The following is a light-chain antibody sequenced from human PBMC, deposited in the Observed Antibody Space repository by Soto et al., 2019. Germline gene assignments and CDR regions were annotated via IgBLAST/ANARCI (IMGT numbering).Light chain of an antibody. CDR1: QGIRND. Sequence: AIQMTQSPSSLSASVGDRVTITCRASQGIRNDLGWYQQKPGKAPKLLIYATSTLQGGVPSRFSGGTSGTDFTLTISSLQPEAFATYDCLQDYSYPLTFGGGTKVEIK. CDR2: ATS. CDR3: LQDYSYPLT. J-gene: IGKJ4*01. V-gene: IGKV1-6*01.